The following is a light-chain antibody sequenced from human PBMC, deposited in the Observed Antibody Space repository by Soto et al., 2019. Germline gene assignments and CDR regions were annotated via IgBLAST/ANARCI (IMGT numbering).Light chain of an antibody. CDR1: SSDVGGYDY. J-gene: IGLJ1*01. V-gene: IGLV2-14*01. CDR3: SSYTGTSGRV. CDR2: EVT. Sequence: QSALTQPASVSGSPGQSITISCTGTSSDVGGYDYVSWYQQHPGKAPKVMIYEVTHRPSGVSYRFSGSKSGNTASLTISGLQADEEADYYCSSYTGTSGRVFGTGTKLTVL.